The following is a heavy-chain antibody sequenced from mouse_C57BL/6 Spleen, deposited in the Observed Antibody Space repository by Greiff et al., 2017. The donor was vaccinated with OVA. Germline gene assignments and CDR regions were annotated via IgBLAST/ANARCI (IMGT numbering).Heavy chain of an antibody. CDR2: IYPGDGDP. Sequence: VQLQQSGPELVKPGASVKISCKASGYAFSSSWMNWVKQRPGKGLEWIGRIYPGDGDPNYNGKFKGKATLTADKSSSTAYMQRSSLTSEDSAVYFCARFDYIYYYAMDYWGQGTSVTVSS. J-gene: IGHJ4*01. CDR1: GYAFSSSW. D-gene: IGHD2-4*01. CDR3: ARFDYIYYYAMDY. V-gene: IGHV1-82*01.